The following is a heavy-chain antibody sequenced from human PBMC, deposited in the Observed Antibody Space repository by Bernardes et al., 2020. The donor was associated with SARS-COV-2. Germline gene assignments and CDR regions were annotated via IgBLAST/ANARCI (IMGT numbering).Heavy chain of an antibody. CDR3: ADVPASDF. V-gene: IGHV3-23*01. D-gene: IGHD6-6*01. CDR2: ISPSGGDT. Sequence: GGSLRLSCAASGLTFSIYSMSWARQAPGEELEWVSAISPSGGDTYYTDSVRGRFTISRDNSKNTLYLQMNSLRADDTAVYYCADVPASDFWGQGTLVTVSS. J-gene: IGHJ1*01. CDR1: GLTFSIYS.